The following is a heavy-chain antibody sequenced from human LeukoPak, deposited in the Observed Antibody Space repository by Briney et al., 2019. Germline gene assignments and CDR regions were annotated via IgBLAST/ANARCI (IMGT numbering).Heavy chain of an antibody. D-gene: IGHD2-2*01. CDR3: ARPLHADCSSTSCLDDAFDI. V-gene: IGHV4-61*02. CDR2: MYISGSS. CDR1: DGSISSGHYY. Sequence: SETLSLTCTVSDGSISSGHYYWSWIRQPAGKGLEWIGRMYISGSSDYNPSLKSRVTMSVGTSKNQFSLNLRSVTAADTAVYYCARPLHADCSSTSCLDDAFDIWGQGTMVTVSS. J-gene: IGHJ3*02.